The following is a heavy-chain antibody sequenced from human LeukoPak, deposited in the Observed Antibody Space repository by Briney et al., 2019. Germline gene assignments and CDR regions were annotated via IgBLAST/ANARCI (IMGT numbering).Heavy chain of an antibody. CDR2: MNPNSGNT. Sequence: ASVKVSCKASGYTFTSYDINWVRQATGQGLEWMGWMNPNSGNTSYAQKFQGRVTITRNTSISTAYMELSSLRSEDTAVYYCARSHSSGWYLGWFDPWGQGTLVTVSS. V-gene: IGHV1-8*03. CDR3: ARSHSSGWYLGWFDP. J-gene: IGHJ5*01. D-gene: IGHD6-19*01. CDR1: GYTFTSYD.